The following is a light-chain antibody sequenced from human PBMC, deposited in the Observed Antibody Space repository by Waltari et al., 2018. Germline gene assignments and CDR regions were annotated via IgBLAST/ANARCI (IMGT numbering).Light chain of an antibody. J-gene: IGKJ4*01. V-gene: IGKV3-20*01. CDR3: QYYGSSYT. Sequence: EVVLTHSPGTLSVPPGERATLSCRARQSVGSNHLAWYQQKPGQAPRPLIYATSSRATGIPDRFSGSGSGTDFTLTISRLEPEDFAVYYCQYYGSSYTFGGGTKVEI. CDR1: QSVGSNH. CDR2: ATS.